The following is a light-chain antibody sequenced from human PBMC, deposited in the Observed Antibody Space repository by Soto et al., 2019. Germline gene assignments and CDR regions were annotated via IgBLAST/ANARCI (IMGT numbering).Light chain of an antibody. CDR1: QSVGSF. Sequence: EVVLTQSPATLSLSPGERATLSCRASQSVGSFLAWYQQKPGQAPRVLIYDASTRATGVPARFSGSGSGTAYTLTLRSLQPEDSAVYYCKQPRNWFTFGPGTKVDVK. CDR3: KQPRNWFT. J-gene: IGKJ3*01. CDR2: DAS. V-gene: IGKV3-11*01.